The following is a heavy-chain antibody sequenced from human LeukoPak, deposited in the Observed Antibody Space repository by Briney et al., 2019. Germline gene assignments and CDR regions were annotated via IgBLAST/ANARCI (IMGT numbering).Heavy chain of an antibody. CDR2: IYYSGST. J-gene: IGHJ3*02. Sequence: SETLSLTCTVSGGSISSYYWSWIRQPPGKGLEWIGYIYYSGSTNYNPSLKSRVTISVDTSKNQFSLKLSSVTAADTAVYYCARDNTLPDAFDIWGQGTMVTVSS. D-gene: IGHD2/OR15-2a*01. V-gene: IGHV4-59*01. CDR1: GGSISSYY. CDR3: ARDNTLPDAFDI.